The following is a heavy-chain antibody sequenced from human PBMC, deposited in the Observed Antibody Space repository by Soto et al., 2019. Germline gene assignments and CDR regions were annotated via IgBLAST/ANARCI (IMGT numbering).Heavy chain of an antibody. CDR1: GFTFTSSA. CDR3: AADLSSGWDYYFDY. D-gene: IGHD6-19*01. J-gene: IGHJ4*02. Sequence: SVKVSCKASGFTFTSSAMQWVRQARGQRLEWIGWIVVGSGNTNYAQKFQERVTITRDMSTSTAYMELSSLRPEDTAVYYCAADLSSGWDYYFDYWGQGTLVTVSS. CDR2: IVVGSGNT. V-gene: IGHV1-58*02.